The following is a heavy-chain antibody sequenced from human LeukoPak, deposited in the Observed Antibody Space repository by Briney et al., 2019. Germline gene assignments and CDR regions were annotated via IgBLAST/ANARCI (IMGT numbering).Heavy chain of an antibody. D-gene: IGHD1-26*01. CDR2: IYSGGST. Sequence: GGSLRLSCAASGFTFSNAWMSWVRQAPGKGLEWVSIIYSGGSTFYADSVKGRFTISRDNSKNTLYLQMNSLRAEDTAVYYCARGGSYLSAFDIWGQGTMVTVSS. CDR3: ARGGSYLSAFDI. V-gene: IGHV3-53*01. J-gene: IGHJ3*02. CDR1: GFTFSNAW.